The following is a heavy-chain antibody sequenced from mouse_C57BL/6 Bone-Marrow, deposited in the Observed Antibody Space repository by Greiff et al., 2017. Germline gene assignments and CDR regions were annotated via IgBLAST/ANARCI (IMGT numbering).Heavy chain of an antibody. CDR3: ARFYYDYDGGGYYWDY. CDR2: INPNNGGT. J-gene: IGHJ2*01. CDR1: GYTFTDYN. Sequence: EVQLQQSGPELVKPGASVKIPCKASGYTFTDYNMDWVKQSHGKSLEWIGDINPNNGGTIYNQKFKGKATLTVDKSSSTAYMELRSLTSEDTAVYYCARFYYDYDGGGYYWDYWGQGTTLTVSS. V-gene: IGHV1-18*01. D-gene: IGHD2-4*01.